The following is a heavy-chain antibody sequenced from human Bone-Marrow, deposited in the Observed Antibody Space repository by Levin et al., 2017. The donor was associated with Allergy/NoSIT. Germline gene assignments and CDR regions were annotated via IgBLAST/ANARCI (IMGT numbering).Heavy chain of an antibody. V-gene: IGHV3-9*01. CDR1: GFTFHDFA. D-gene: IGHD6-13*01. Sequence: GGSLRLSCAASGFTFHDFAMYWVRQAPGKGLEWVSGITWNSGSIGYADPVKGRFTISRDNAKKSLYLQMNSLMSEDPALYYCAKDIEESNTWYGPNFDDWGQGTLVTVSS. J-gene: IGHJ4*02. CDR3: AKDIEESNTWYGPNFDD. CDR2: ITWNSGSI.